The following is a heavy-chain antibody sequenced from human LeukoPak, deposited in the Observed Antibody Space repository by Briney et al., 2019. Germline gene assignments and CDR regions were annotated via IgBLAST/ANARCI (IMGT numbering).Heavy chain of an antibody. Sequence: ASVKVSCKTSGYTFSDYYMHWVRQAPGQGLQYMGWINPDNGITNYGQDFQGRVTMTSHTSTRTAYMELNRLTSDDTAMYYCAREGSFQVLGSFDSWGQGTLVTVSS. CDR2: INPDNGIT. J-gene: IGHJ5*01. D-gene: IGHD4/OR15-4a*01. CDR3: AREGSFQVLGSFDS. V-gene: IGHV1-2*02. CDR1: GYTFSDYY.